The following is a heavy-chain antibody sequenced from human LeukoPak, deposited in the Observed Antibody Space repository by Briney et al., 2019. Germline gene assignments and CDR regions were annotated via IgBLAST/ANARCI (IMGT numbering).Heavy chain of an antibody. CDR1: GVSISDYH. V-gene: IGHV4-59*01. J-gene: IGHJ4*02. Sequence: SETLSLTCSVSGVSISDYHWIWIRQPQAKGLEWMGYFSYSGSTRYNPSLKSRVTMSVDTSKNQFSLRLNSVAAADTAVYYCARMYSGTSYYFDFWGQGTLVTVSS. CDR2: FSYSGST. CDR3: ARMYSGTSYYFDF. D-gene: IGHD1-26*01.